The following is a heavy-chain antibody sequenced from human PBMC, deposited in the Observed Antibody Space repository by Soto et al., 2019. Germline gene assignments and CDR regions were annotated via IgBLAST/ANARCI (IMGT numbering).Heavy chain of an antibody. D-gene: IGHD1-26*01. J-gene: IGHJ6*02. V-gene: IGHV4-59*08. Sequence: PSETLSLTCTVSGGSISSYYWSWIRQPPGKGLEWIGYIYYSGSTNYNPSLKSRVTISVDTSKNQFSLKLSSVTAADTAVYYCARLGIVYYYGMDVWGQGTTVTVSS. CDR1: GGSISSYY. CDR2: IYYSGST. CDR3: ARLGIVYYYGMDV.